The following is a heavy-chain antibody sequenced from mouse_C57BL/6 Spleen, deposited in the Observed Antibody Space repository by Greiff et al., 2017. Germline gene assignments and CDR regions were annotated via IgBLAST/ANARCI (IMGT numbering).Heavy chain of an antibody. D-gene: IGHD4-1*01. Sequence: VQLQQPGAELVRPGTSVKLSCKASGYTFTSYWMHWVKQRPGQGLEWIGVIDPSDSYTNYNQEFKGKATLTVDTSSSTAYMQLSSLTSEDSAVYYCATGTAMDYWGQGTSGTVSS. V-gene: IGHV1-59*01. J-gene: IGHJ4*01. CDR3: ATGTAMDY. CDR1: GYTFTSYW. CDR2: IDPSDSYT.